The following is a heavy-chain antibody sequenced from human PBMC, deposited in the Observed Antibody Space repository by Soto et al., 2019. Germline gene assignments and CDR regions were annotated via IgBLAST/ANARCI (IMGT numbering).Heavy chain of an antibody. D-gene: IGHD2-15*01. Sequence: PGGSLRLSCAASGFTFSSYGMHWVRQAPGKGLEWVAVISYDGSNKYYADSVKGRFTISRDNSKNTLYLQMNSLRAEDTAVYYYAKAQVVVAATLDYWGQGTLVTVSS. CDR3: AKAQVVVAATLDY. J-gene: IGHJ4*02. V-gene: IGHV3-30*18. CDR2: ISYDGSNK. CDR1: GFTFSSYG.